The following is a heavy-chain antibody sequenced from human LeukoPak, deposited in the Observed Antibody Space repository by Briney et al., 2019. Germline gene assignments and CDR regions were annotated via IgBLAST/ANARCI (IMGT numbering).Heavy chain of an antibody. CDR2: IIPIFGTA. CDR3: ASTPTWIQQNWFDP. V-gene: IGHV1-69*13. D-gene: IGHD5-18*01. J-gene: IGHJ5*02. CDR1: GGTFSSYA. Sequence: GASVKVSCKASGGTFSSYAISWVRQAPGQGLEWMGGIIPIFGTANYAQKFQGRVTITADESTSTAYMELSSLRSEDTAVYYCASTPTWIQQNWFDPWGQGTLVTVSS.